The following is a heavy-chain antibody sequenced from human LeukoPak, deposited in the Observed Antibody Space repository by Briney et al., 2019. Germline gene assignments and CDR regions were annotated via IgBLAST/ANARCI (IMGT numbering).Heavy chain of an antibody. V-gene: IGHV3-7*05. J-gene: IGHJ4*02. CDR1: GFTFSTYW. CDR3: GKDQSSQWLVAPADY. Sequence: GGSLRLSCAGSGFTFSTYWMSWVRQAPGKGPEWVANINQDGGEKHYVDSVKGRFTISRDNAKDSLDLQLNSLTAEDTAVYYCGKDQSSQWLVAPADYWGQGILVTVSS. CDR2: INQDGGEK. D-gene: IGHD6-19*01.